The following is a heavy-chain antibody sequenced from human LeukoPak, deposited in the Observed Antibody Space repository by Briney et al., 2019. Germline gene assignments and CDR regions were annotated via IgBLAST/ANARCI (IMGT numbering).Heavy chain of an antibody. CDR2: INPNSGGT. CDR1: GYTFTGYY. J-gene: IGHJ5*02. Sequence: ASVKVSFKASGYTFTGYYMHWVRQAPGQGLEWMGWINPNSGGTNYAQKFQGRVTMTRDTSISTAYMELSRLRSDDTAVYYCARDRSGISMVRGVISWFDPWGQGTLVTVSS. D-gene: IGHD3-10*01. V-gene: IGHV1-2*02. CDR3: ARDRSGISMVRGVISWFDP.